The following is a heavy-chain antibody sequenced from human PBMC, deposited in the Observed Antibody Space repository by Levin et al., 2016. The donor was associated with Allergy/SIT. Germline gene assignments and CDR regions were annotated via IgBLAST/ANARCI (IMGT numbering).Heavy chain of an antibody. V-gene: IGHV4-59*13. D-gene: IGHD6-6*01. CDR3: ARYSSSGWYFDL. Sequence: SETLSLTCSVSGGSIGYYYWGWIRQPPGKGLEWIGYIYYSGSTNYNPSLKSRVTISLDTSKNQFSLKLSSVTAADTAVYYCARYSSSGWYFDLWGRGTLVTVSS. CDR2: IYYSGST. CDR1: GGSIGYYY. J-gene: IGHJ2*01.